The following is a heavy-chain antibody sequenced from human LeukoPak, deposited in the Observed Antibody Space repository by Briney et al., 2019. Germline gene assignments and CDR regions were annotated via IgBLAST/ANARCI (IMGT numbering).Heavy chain of an antibody. J-gene: IGHJ3*02. CDR3: ARLWYYYDSSGSNSRLAFDI. V-gene: IGHV4-38-2*01. CDR1: GYSISSGYY. CDR2: IYHSGST. D-gene: IGHD3-22*01. Sequence: TSETLSLTCAVSGYSISSGYYWGWIRQPPGKGLEGIGSIYHSGSTYYNPSLKSRVTISVDTSKNQFSLKLSSVTAADTAVYYCARLWYYYDSSGSNSRLAFDIWGQGTMVTVSS.